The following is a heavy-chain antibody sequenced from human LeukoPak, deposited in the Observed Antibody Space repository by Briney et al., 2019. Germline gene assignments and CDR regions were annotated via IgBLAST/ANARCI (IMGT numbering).Heavy chain of an antibody. CDR3: ARTSMITFGGVIVGNDY. V-gene: IGHV1-2*02. CDR1: GYTFTGYH. CDR2: INPNSGCT. J-gene: IGHJ4*02. Sequence: GASVKVSCKASGYTFTGYHMHWVRQAPGQGLEWMGWINPNSGCTNYAQKFQGRVTMTRDTSISTAYMELSRLRSDDTAVYYCARTSMITFGGVIVGNDYWGQGTLVTVSS. D-gene: IGHD3-16*02.